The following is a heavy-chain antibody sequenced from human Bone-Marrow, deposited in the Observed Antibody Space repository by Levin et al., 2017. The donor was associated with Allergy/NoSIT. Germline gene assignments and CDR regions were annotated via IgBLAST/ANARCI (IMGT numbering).Heavy chain of an antibody. Sequence: VASVKVSCKASGYTFTSYGISWVRQAPGQGLEWMGWISAYNGNTNYAQKLQGRVTMTTDTSTSTAYMELRSLRSDDTAVYYCARADTSRSSWYILADYYYYGMDVWGQGTTVTVSS. CDR3: ARADTSRSSWYILADYYYYGMDV. J-gene: IGHJ6*02. D-gene: IGHD6-13*01. V-gene: IGHV1-18*01. CDR1: GYTFTSYG. CDR2: ISAYNGNT.